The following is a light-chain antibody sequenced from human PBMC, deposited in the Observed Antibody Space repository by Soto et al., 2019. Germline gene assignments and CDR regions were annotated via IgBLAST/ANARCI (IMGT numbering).Light chain of an antibody. CDR3: QPYRTVWT. V-gene: IGKV1-5*03. J-gene: IGKJ1*01. CDR1: RSLTRW. Sequence: DIQMSQSPSTLSASVGDRVTITCRASRSLTRWLAWYQQKPGRAPKLLIYETSILQSGVPSRFSGSGSGPDFTLTSSGLQPDDIATDYRQPYRTVWTFGQGNRVEVK. CDR2: ETS.